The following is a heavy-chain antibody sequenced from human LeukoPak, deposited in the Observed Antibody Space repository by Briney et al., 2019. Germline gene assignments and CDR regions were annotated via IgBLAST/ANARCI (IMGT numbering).Heavy chain of an antibody. CDR1: GFTLSSYA. J-gene: IGHJ4*02. D-gene: IGHD4-17*01. CDR3: ARDLQDGVPTGY. CDR2: IKKDGSEK. Sequence: GGSLRLSCAASGFTLSSYAMTWVRQAPGKGLEWVANIKKDGSEKYYVESLEGRFAISRDNVKNSLYLQMNSLRAEDTAVYYCARDLQDGVPTGYWGQGTLVTVSS. V-gene: IGHV3-7*01.